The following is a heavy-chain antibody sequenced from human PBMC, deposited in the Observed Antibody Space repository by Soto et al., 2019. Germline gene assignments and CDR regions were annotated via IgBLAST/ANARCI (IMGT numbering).Heavy chain of an antibody. J-gene: IGHJ1*01. V-gene: IGHV4-34*01. Sequence: SETLSLTCAVYGGSFSGYYWSWIRQPPGKGLEWIGEINHSGSTNYNPSLKSRVTISVDTSKNQFSLKLSSVTAADMAVYYCARGLLHRIYCSGGSCSRHATYFQHWGQGTLVTVSS. D-gene: IGHD2-15*01. CDR3: ARGLLHRIYCSGGSCSRHATYFQH. CDR1: GGSFSGYY. CDR2: INHSGST.